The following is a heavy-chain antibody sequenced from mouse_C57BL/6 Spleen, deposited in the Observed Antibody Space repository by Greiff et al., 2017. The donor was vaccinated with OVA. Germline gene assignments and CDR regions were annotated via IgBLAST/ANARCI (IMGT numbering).Heavy chain of an antibody. CDR2: IYPRDGST. CDR1: GYTFTSYD. Sequence: VQLQQSGPELVKPGASVKLSCKASGYTFTSYDINWVKQRPGQGLEWIGWIYPRDGSTKYNEKFKGKATLTVDTSSSTAYMELHSLTSEDSAVYFGARPGSSYGWYFDVWGTGTTVTVSS. D-gene: IGHD1-1*01. V-gene: IGHV1-85*01. J-gene: IGHJ1*03. CDR3: ARPGSSYGWYFDV.